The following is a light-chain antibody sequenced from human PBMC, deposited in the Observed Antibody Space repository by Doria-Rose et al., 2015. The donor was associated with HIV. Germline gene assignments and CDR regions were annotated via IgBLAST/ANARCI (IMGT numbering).Light chain of an antibody. Sequence: TQSPESLGMSLGERATLNCKSNQSLLYTSKNYLAWYQQKPGQPPKLLIYWASTRQSGVPARFSGSGSGIDFTLTISSLEAEDVAVYYCQQYYDTPSFGPETTADIK. V-gene: IGKV4-1*01. CDR2: WAS. CDR3: QQYYDTPS. J-gene: IGKJ3*01. CDR1: QSLLYTSKNY.